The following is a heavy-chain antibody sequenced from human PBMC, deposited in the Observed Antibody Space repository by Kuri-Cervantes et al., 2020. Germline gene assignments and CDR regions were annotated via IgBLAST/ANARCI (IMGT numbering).Heavy chain of an antibody. J-gene: IGHJ4*02. CDR1: GGTFSSYA. Sequence: SVKVSCKASGGTFSSYAISWVRQAPGQGLEWMGGIIPIFGTANYAQKFQGRVTITADESTSTVYMELSSLRSEDTAVYYCARAANGIAVAGRGYYFDYWGQGTLVTVSS. CDR3: ARAANGIAVAGRGYYFDY. D-gene: IGHD6-19*01. CDR2: IIPIFGTA. V-gene: IGHV1-69*13.